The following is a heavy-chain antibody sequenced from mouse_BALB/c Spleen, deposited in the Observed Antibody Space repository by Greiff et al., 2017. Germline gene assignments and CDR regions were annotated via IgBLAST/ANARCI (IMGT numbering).Heavy chain of an antibody. Sequence: EVKVVESGGGLVQPGGSRKLSCAASGFTFSSFGMHWVRQAPEKGLEWVAYISSGSSTIYYADTVKGRFTISRDNPKNTLFLQMTSLRSEDTAMYYCARLEVAYWGQGTLVTVSA. J-gene: IGHJ3*01. CDR1: GFTFSSFG. CDR2: ISSGSSTI. CDR3: ARLEVAY. V-gene: IGHV5-17*02.